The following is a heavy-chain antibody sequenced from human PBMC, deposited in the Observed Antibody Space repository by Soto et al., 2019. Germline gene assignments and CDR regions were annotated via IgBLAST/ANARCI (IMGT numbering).Heavy chain of an antibody. V-gene: IGHV3-23*01. D-gene: IGHD4-17*01. Sequence: EVQLLESGGGLVQPGGSLRLSCAASGFTFSSYAMSWVRQAPGKGLEWVSAISGSGGSTYYADSVKGRFTISRDNSKNSLYLQMNSLRAEDTAVYYCARDLSGDYELDPWGQGTLVTVSS. J-gene: IGHJ5*02. CDR3: ARDLSGDYELDP. CDR1: GFTFSSYA. CDR2: ISGSGGST.